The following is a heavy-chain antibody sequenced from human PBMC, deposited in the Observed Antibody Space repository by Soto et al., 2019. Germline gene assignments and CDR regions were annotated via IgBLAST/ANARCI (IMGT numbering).Heavy chain of an antibody. J-gene: IGHJ3*02. V-gene: IGHV2-70*04. CDR1: GFSLSTSGMR. CDR2: IDWDDDK. CDR3: ARTLGLIAVAGGDAFDI. Sequence: SGPTLVNPTQTLTLTCTFSGFSLSTSGMRVSWIRQPLGKALEWLARIDWDDDKFYSTSLKTRLTISKDTSKNQVVLTMTNMDPVDTATYYCARTLGLIAVAGGDAFDIWGQGTMVTVSS. D-gene: IGHD6-19*01.